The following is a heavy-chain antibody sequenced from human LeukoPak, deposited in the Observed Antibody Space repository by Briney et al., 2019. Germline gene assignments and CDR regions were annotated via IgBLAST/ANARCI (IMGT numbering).Heavy chain of an antibody. V-gene: IGHV3-7*01. Sequence: GGSLRLSCAASGFTFSSYSMNWVRQAPGKGLEWVANIKQDGSEKYYVDSVKGRFTISRDNAKNSLYLQMNSLRAEDTAVYYCAREFPLPGGGGEGFDPWGQGTLVTVSS. CDR2: IKQDGSEK. J-gene: IGHJ5*02. CDR1: GFTFSSYS. CDR3: AREFPLPGGGGEGFDP. D-gene: IGHD2-21*01.